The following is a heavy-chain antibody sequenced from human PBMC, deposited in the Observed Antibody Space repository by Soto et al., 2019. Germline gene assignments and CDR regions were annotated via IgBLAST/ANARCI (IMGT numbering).Heavy chain of an antibody. V-gene: IGHV1-18*04. CDR2: ISGYNANT. J-gene: IGHJ6*02. CDR1: GYTFTNNG. D-gene: IGHD1-1*01. Sequence: QVQLVQSGGEVRKPGASVKVSCKTSGYTFTNNGINWVRQAPGQGLAWMGWISGYNANTKYAQKFQGRGTLTTDTLTSTAYMALRSLRSDDTAVFYCARGSTLYNMDVWGQGTTVTVSS. CDR3: ARGSTLYNMDV.